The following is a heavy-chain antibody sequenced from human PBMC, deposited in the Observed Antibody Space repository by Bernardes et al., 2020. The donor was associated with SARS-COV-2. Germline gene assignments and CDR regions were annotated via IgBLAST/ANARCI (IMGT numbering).Heavy chain of an antibody. D-gene: IGHD5-12*01. J-gene: IGHJ5*02. CDR2: ISSSSSYI. CDR1: GFTFSRYS. CDR3: ARGGPGYSGYDVTPGGWFDP. V-gene: IGHV3-21*01. Sequence: GSLRLSCAASGFTFSRYSMNWVRQAPGKGLEWVSSISSSSSYIYYADSVKGRFTISRDNAKNSLYLQMNSLRAEDTAVYYCARGGPGYSGYDVTPGGWFDPWGQGTLVTVSS.